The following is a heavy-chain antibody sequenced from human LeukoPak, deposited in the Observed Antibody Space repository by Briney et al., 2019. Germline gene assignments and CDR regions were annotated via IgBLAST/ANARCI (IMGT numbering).Heavy chain of an antibody. CDR3: ASVAVAGHYYYGMDV. CDR2: IYHSGST. V-gene: IGHV4-4*02. Sequence: SETLSLTCAVSGGSTSSSNWWSWVRQPPGKGLEWIGEIYHSGSTNYNPSLKSRVTISVDKSKNQFSLKLSSVTAADTAVYYRASVAVAGHYYYGMDVWGQGTTVTVSS. CDR1: GGSTSSSNW. J-gene: IGHJ6*02. D-gene: IGHD6-19*01.